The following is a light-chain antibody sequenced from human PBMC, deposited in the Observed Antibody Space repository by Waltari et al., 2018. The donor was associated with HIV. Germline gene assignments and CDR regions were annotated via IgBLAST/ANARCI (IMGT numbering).Light chain of an antibody. CDR2: EVS. J-gene: IGLJ2*01. CDR3: SSYAGSSIFVV. V-gene: IGLV2-14*01. Sequence: QSVLTQPASVSGSPGQSITISCTGTSSDIGGSNYVSWYQPHPGKAPKLLIYEVSNRPSGVSDRFSGSRSGNTASLTISGLQAEDEADYFCSSYAGSSIFVVFGGGTKLTVL. CDR1: SSDIGGSNY.